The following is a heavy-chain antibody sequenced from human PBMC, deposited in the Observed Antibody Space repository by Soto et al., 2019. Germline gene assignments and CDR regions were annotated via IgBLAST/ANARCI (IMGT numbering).Heavy chain of an antibody. CDR3: ARSQGSSTSLEIYYYYYYGMEV. CDR1: GGTFSSYA. D-gene: IGHD2-2*01. Sequence: QVQLVQSGAEVKKPGSSVKVSCKASGGTFSSYAISWVRQAPGQGLEWMGGIIPISDTTNYAQKFQGRVTITADESTGTAYMELSSLRSEDTAVYYWARSQGSSTSLEIYYYYYYGMEVWGQGTTVTVSS. CDR2: IIPISDTT. V-gene: IGHV1-69*01. J-gene: IGHJ6*02.